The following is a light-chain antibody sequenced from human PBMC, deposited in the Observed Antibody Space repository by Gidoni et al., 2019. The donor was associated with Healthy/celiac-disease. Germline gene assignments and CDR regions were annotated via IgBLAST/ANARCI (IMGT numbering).Light chain of an antibody. CDR3: SSYTSSSTYV. Sequence: QSALTQPASVSGSPGQSITISCTGTSSDVGGYNYVSWYQQQPGKAPKLMIYEVRNRPSGVSNRFSGSKSGNTASLTISGLQAEDEADYYCSSYTSSSTYVFGTGTKVTVL. CDR2: EVR. J-gene: IGLJ1*01. V-gene: IGLV2-14*01. CDR1: SSDVGGYNY.